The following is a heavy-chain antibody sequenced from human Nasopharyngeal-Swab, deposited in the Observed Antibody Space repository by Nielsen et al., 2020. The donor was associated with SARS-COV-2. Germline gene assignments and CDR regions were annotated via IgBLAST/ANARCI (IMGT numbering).Heavy chain of an antibody. CDR3: ARDCDTATCYRSAADT. Sequence: GGSLRLSCVTSGFTFSDYDMSWIRQAPGKGLEWVSHMNSGGTIIYYADSVKGRFTISRDNAKNTLYLQMNTLSAEDTGVYYCARDCDTATCYRSAADTWGQGTLVTVSS. D-gene: IGHD2-2*01. J-gene: IGHJ5*01. CDR1: GFTFSDYD. V-gene: IGHV3-11*04. CDR2: MNSGGTII.